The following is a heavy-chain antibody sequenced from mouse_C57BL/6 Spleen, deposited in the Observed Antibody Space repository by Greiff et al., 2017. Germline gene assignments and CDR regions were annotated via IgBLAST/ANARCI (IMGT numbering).Heavy chain of an antibody. V-gene: IGHV14-4*01. J-gene: IGHJ2*01. CDR1: GFNIKDDY. Sequence: EVKLEESGAELVRPGVSVKLSCTASGFNIKDDYMHWVKQRPEQGLEWIGWIDPDNGDTEYASKFQGKATITADTSSNTAYLQFSSLTSEDTAVYYCTVYANWGQGTTLTVSS. D-gene: IGHD2-3*01. CDR3: TVYAN. CDR2: IDPDNGDT.